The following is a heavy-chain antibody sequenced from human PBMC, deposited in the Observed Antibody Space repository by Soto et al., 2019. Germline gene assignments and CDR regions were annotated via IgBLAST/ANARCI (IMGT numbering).Heavy chain of an antibody. Sequence: QVQLVQSGAEVKKPGSSVKVSCKASGGTFSSYTISWVRQAPGQGLEWMGRIIPILGIANYAQKVQGRVTITADKATSTAYMELSSLRSEDPAVYYCARGLKDYYDSSGEGRFDYWGQGTLVTVSS. CDR1: GGTFSSYT. V-gene: IGHV1-69*02. CDR3: ARGLKDYYDSSGEGRFDY. D-gene: IGHD3-22*01. J-gene: IGHJ4*02. CDR2: IIPILGIA.